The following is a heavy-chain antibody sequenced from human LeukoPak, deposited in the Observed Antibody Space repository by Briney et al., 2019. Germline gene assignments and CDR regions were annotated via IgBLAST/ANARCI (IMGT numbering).Heavy chain of an antibody. CDR1: GFTFSNYD. V-gene: IGHV3-23*01. CDR3: AKARQWLFGFDY. D-gene: IGHD6-19*01. J-gene: IGHJ4*02. CDR2: ISRSATDT. Sequence: GGSLRLSCAASGFTFSNYDMSWVRQAPGKGLEWVSAISRSATDTYYADSVKGRFTISRDNSRNTLYLQMNSLSAEDTAVYYCAKARQWLFGFDYWGQGTLVTVSS.